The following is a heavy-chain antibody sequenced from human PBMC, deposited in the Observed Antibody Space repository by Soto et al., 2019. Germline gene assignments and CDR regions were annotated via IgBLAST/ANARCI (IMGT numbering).Heavy chain of an antibody. CDR3: ARAGIVLMVYAIPLRPFDY. J-gene: IGHJ4*02. Sequence: SETLSLTCAVYGGSFSGNYWSWIRQPPGKGLEWIGEINHSGSTNYNPSLKSRVTISVDTSKNQFSLKLTSVTAADTAVYYCARAGIVLMVYAIPLRPFDYWGQGTLVTVSS. D-gene: IGHD2-8*01. CDR2: INHSGST. CDR1: GGSFSGNY. V-gene: IGHV4-34*01.